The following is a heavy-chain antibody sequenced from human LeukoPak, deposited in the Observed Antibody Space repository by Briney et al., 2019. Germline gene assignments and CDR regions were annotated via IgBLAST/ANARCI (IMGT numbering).Heavy chain of an antibody. Sequence: ASVKVSCKASGYPFIDYYLHWVRQAPGQGLEWMGCINPNTGDTNSAQNFQGRVIMTRDTSITTAYMELSGLKSDDTALYYCASKGAGHCYDASCMGSFDLWGQGTTVAVSS. CDR1: GYPFIDYY. CDR3: ASKGAGHCYDASCMGSFDL. CDR2: INPNTGDT. D-gene: IGHD2-15*01. J-gene: IGHJ3*01. V-gene: IGHV1-2*02.